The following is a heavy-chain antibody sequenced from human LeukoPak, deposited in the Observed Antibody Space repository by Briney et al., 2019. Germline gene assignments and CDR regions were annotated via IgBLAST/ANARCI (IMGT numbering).Heavy chain of an antibody. CDR3: ARGDDLWTGSFTSYMDV. CDR1: GYIFTGYY. J-gene: IGHJ6*03. CDR2: INPNSGVT. D-gene: IGHD3/OR15-3a*01. V-gene: IGHV1-2*02. Sequence: ASLKVSCKASGYIFTGYYLHWVRQAPGQGLEWMGWINPNSGVTKYAQRFQGRVTMTRDTSISTAYMELSRLTSDDTTVYYCARGDDLWTGSFTSYMDVWGKGTTVTVSS.